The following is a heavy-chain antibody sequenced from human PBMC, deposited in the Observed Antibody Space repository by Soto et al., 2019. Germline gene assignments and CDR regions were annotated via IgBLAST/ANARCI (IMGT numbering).Heavy chain of an antibody. D-gene: IGHD3-3*01. CDR1: GGTFNRYA. V-gene: IGHV1-69*01. J-gene: IGHJ6*02. Sequence: QVQLVQSGAEVKKPGSSVKVSCKASGGTFNRYAISWVRQAPGQGLEWMGGIIPIFGIGNDAQRFQGRVTTNADESTGTAYMELSSLRSEDTGVYYCARSAITLFGVVSIPPHYYSEMDVWGQGTTVTVAS. CDR3: ARSAITLFGVVSIPPHYYSEMDV. CDR2: IIPIFGIG.